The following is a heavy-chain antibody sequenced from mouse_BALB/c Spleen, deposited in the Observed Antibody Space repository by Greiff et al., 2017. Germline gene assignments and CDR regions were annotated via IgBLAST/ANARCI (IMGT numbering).Heavy chain of an antibody. CDR1: GFTFTDYY. D-gene: IGHD2-14*01. CDR3: ARDRTYDGAMDY. V-gene: IGHV7-3*02. J-gene: IGHJ4*01. CDR2: IRNKANGYTT. Sequence: EVKLVESGGGLVQPGGSLRLSCATSGFTFTDYYMSWVRQPPGKALEWLGFIRNKANGYTTEYSASVKGRFTISRDNSQSILYLQMNTLRAEDSATYYCARDRTYDGAMDYWGQGTSVTVSS.